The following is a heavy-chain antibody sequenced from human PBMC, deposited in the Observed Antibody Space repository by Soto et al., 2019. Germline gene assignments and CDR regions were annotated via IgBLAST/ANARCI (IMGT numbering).Heavy chain of an antibody. CDR1: GGSISSYY. CDR3: AREREELASSHDNSTYYIYS. Sequence: PSETLSLTCTVSGGSISSYYWSWIRQPPEKGLEWIGYIYYSGSTNYNPSLKSRVTISVDTSKNQFSLKLSSVTAADTAVYYCAREREELASSHDNSTYYIYSWCQGTTVTVS. V-gene: IGHV4-59*01. CDR2: IYYSGST. D-gene: IGHD1-1*01. J-gene: IGHJ6*03.